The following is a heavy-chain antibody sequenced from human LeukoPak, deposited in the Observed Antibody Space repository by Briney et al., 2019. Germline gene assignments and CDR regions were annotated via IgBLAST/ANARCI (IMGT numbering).Heavy chain of an antibody. CDR3: ASYYYDSSGSSFDY. J-gene: IGHJ4*02. D-gene: IGHD3-22*01. Sequence: TGGSLRLSCAASGFTFDDYGMSWVRQAPGQGLEWVSGINWKGGSTGYADSVKGRFTISRDNAKNSLYLQMNSLRAEDTALYYCASYYYDSSGSSFDYWGQGTLVTVSS. CDR1: GFTFDDYG. V-gene: IGHV3-20*04. CDR2: INWKGGST.